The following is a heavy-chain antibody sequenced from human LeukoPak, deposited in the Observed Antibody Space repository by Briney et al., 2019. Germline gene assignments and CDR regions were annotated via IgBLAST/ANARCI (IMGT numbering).Heavy chain of an antibody. J-gene: IGHJ5*02. CDR1: GFTFSSYE. D-gene: IGHD4-17*01. CDR2: ISSSGSTI. V-gene: IGHV3-48*03. CDR3: TRDTNGDGWFDP. Sequence: GGSLRLSCAASGFTFSSYEMNWVRQAPGKGLEWVSYISSSGSTIYYADSVKGRFTISRDNAKNSLYLQMNSLRAEDTSVYYCTRDTNGDGWFDPWGQGTLVTVSS.